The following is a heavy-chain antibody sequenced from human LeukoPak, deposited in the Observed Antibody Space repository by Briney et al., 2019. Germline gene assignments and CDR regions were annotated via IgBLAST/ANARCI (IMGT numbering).Heavy chain of an antibody. CDR3: AREVAVAGDHDAFDI. D-gene: IGHD6-19*01. J-gene: IGHJ3*02. CDR2: IYSGDRT. Sequence: GESLRLSCAASGFTVSTNYMSWVRQAPGKGLEWVPIIYSGDRTDYADSLKGRFTISRDNAKNSLYLQMNSLRAEGTAVYYCAREVAVAGDHDAFDIWGQGTMVTVSS. V-gene: IGHV3-66*01. CDR1: GFTVSTNY.